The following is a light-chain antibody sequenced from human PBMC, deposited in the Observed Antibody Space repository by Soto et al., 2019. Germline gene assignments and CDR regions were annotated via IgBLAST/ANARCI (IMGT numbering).Light chain of an antibody. Sequence: EIVLTHSPATLSLSPGERATLSCSASQSVSSYLAWYQQKPGQAPRLLIYDASNRATGIPARFSGSGSGTDFTLTISRLEPEDFAVYYCQQRSNWPPITFGQGTRLEIK. CDR3: QQRSNWPPIT. V-gene: IGKV3-11*01. CDR1: QSVSSY. CDR2: DAS. J-gene: IGKJ5*01.